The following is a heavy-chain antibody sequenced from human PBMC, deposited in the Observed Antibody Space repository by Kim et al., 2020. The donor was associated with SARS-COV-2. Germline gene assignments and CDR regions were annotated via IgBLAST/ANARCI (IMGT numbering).Heavy chain of an antibody. D-gene: IGHD3-10*01. Sequence: TTYAQKFQGRVTMTRDTSISTAYMELSRLRSDDTAVYYCARSKIIRGVYDYWGQGTLVTVSS. J-gene: IGHJ4*02. CDR3: ARSKIIRGVYDY. CDR2: T. V-gene: IGHV1-2*02.